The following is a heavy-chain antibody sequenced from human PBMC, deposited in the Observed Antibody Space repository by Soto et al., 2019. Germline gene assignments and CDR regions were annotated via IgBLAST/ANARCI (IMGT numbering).Heavy chain of an antibody. V-gene: IGHV4-59*01. D-gene: IGHD3-3*01. CDR1: GGSISSYY. CDR2: IYYSGST. Sequence: QVQLQESGPGLVKPSETLSLTCTVSGGSISSYYWSWIRQPPGKGLEWIGYIYYSGSTNYNPSLKSRVTISVDTSKNQFSLKLSSVTAADTAVYYCARGRFLKWQGLGYFDYWGQGTLVTVSS. CDR3: ARGRFLKWQGLGYFDY. J-gene: IGHJ4*02.